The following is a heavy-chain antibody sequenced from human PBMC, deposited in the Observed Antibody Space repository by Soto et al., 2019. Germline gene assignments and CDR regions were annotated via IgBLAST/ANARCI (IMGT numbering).Heavy chain of an antibody. D-gene: IGHD5-12*01. CDR2: ISPSDSYI. J-gene: IGHJ4*02. CDR3: ARRIYNGYEIFDY. CDR1: GYSFSSYR. V-gene: IGHV5-10-1*01. Sequence: PGESLKISCKGSGYSFSSYRITWVRQKPGEALEGMGRISPSDSYIDYSPAFQGHVSISTDKYTNTVYLEWSSLKASDTAIYYCARRIYNGYEIFDYWGQGTLVTV.